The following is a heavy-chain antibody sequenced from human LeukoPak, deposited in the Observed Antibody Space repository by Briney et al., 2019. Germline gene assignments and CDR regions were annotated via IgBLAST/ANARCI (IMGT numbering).Heavy chain of an antibody. V-gene: IGHV3-30*04. Sequence: GRSLRLSCAASGFTFSSYAVHWVRQAPGKGLEWVAVISYDGSNKYYADSVKGRFTISRDTFKNTLYLQMNSLRAEDTAVYYCARVSSAGTVRPFDYWGQGTLVTVSS. D-gene: IGHD6-19*01. J-gene: IGHJ4*02. CDR1: GFTFSSYA. CDR3: ARVSSAGTVRPFDY. CDR2: ISYDGSNK.